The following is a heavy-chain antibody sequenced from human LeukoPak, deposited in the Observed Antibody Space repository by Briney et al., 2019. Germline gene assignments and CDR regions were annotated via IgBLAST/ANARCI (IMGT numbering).Heavy chain of an antibody. Sequence: GSSVRVSCKAFGGTFSSYAISWVRQAPGQGLEWMGRIIPILGIANYAQKFQGRVTITADKSTSTAYMELSSLRSEDTAVYYCARVDTAMVIDYWGQGTLVTVSS. J-gene: IGHJ4*02. V-gene: IGHV1-69*04. CDR3: ARVDTAMVIDY. CDR2: IIPILGIA. CDR1: GGTFSSYA. D-gene: IGHD5-18*01.